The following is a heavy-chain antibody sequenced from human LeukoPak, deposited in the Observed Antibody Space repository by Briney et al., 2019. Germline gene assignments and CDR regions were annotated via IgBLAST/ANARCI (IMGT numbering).Heavy chain of an antibody. Sequence: SETLSLTCAVYGGSFSGYYWSWIRQPPGKGLEWIGEINHSGSTNYNPSLKSRVTISVDTSKNQFSLKLSSVTAADTAVYYCARTVVAATLGWFDPWGQGTLVTVSP. J-gene: IGHJ5*02. CDR3: ARTVVAATLGWFDP. D-gene: IGHD2-15*01. CDR2: INHSGST. V-gene: IGHV4-34*01. CDR1: GGSFSGYY.